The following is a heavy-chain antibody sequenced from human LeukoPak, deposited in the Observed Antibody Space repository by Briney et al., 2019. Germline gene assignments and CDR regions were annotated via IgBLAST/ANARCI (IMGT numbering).Heavy chain of an antibody. CDR2: IYYSGST. V-gene: IGHV4-59*08. Sequence: SKTLSLTCTVSGGSINSYYWSWIRQPPGKGLEWIGYIYYSGSTNYNPSLKSRVTISVDTSNNKFSLKLTSLTAADTAVYYCVRHLSAGRPAFDIWGQGTMVTVSS. CDR3: VRHLSAGRPAFDI. J-gene: IGHJ3*02. CDR1: GGSINSYY. D-gene: IGHD2-15*01.